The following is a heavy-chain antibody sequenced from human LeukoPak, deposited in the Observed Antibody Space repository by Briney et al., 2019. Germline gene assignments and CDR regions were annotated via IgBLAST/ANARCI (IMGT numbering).Heavy chain of an antibody. Sequence: SETLSLTCAVYGGSSSGYYWTWIRQPPGKGLEWIGEINDGGSTIYNPSLKSRVTISVDRSNNQLSLKLSSVTAADTAVYYCARGGSNWDYYYYYMDVWGKGTTVIVSS. V-gene: IGHV4-34*01. D-gene: IGHD6-13*01. CDR1: GGSSSGYY. CDR3: ARGGSNWDYYYYYMDV. CDR2: INDGGST. J-gene: IGHJ6*03.